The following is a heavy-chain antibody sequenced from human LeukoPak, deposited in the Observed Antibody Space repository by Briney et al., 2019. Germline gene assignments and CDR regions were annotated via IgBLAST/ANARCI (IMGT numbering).Heavy chain of an antibody. D-gene: IGHD3-16*02. Sequence: GGSLRLSCAASGFTFSSYEMNWVRQAPGKGLEWVSYISSSGSTIYYADSVKGRFTISRDNAKNSLYLQMNSLRAEDTAVYYCASAPYDYVWGSYRLDYWGQGTLVTVSS. V-gene: IGHV3-48*03. CDR3: ASAPYDYVWGSYRLDY. CDR1: GFTFSSYE. J-gene: IGHJ4*02. CDR2: ISSSGSTI.